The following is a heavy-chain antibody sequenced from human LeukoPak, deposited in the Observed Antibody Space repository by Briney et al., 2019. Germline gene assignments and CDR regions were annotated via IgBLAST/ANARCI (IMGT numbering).Heavy chain of an antibody. Sequence: ASVKVSCKASGYTFTGYYMHWVRQAPGQGLEWMGWINPNSGGTNYAQKFQGRVTMTRDTSISTAYVELSRLRSDDTAVYYCARSDGGYRNWFDPWGQGTLVTVSS. CDR2: INPNSGGT. J-gene: IGHJ5*02. CDR3: ARSDGGYRNWFDP. D-gene: IGHD3-16*01. CDR1: GYTFTGYY. V-gene: IGHV1-2*02.